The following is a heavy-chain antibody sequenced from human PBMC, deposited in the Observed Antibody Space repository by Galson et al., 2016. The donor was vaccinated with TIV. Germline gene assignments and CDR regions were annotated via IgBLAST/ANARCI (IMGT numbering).Heavy chain of an antibody. D-gene: IGHD3-3*01. CDR1: GYPFSSWW. CDR3: ARQAGRGYGLDV. Sequence: QSGAEVKKPGEALKISCKGSGYPFSSWWIAWVRQMPGKGLEWMGKIEPDDSETRYSPSFQGQVTISVDKSTRTAFLQWRSLKASDTGMYYCARQAGRGYGLDVWGLGTTVIVS. V-gene: IGHV5-51*01. J-gene: IGHJ6*02. CDR2: IEPDDSET.